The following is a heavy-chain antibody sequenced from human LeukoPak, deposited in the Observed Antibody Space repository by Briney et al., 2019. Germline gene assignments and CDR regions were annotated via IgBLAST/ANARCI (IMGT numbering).Heavy chain of an antibody. CDR3: AAGDIAVAGTPNYYYGMDV. CDR2: IIPILGIA. D-gene: IGHD6-19*01. J-gene: IGHJ6*02. Sequence: SVKVSCKASGGTFSSYTISWVRQAPGQGLEWMGRIIPILGIANYAQKFQGRVTITADKSTSTAYMELSSLRSEDTAVYYCAAGDIAVAGTPNYYYGMDVWGQGTTVIVSS. CDR1: GGTFSSYT. V-gene: IGHV1-69*02.